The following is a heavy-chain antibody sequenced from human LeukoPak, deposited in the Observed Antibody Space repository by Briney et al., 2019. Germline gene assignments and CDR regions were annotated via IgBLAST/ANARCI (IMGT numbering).Heavy chain of an antibody. V-gene: IGHV4-59*11. Sequence: SEALSLTCSVSGDDIYNHFWSWVRQPPGKEPEWIAYIYYTGTTSGRTDYNPSLQSRVSISIDTSKSQFSLRLDSVTAADTAFYYCAEIPRIWGQGILVTVSS. D-gene: IGHD5-24*01. CDR2: IYYTGTTSGRT. J-gene: IGHJ4*02. CDR3: AEIPRI. CDR1: GDDIYNHF.